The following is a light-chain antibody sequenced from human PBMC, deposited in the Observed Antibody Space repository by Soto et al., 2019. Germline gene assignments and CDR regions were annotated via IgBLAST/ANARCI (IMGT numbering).Light chain of an antibody. J-gene: IGKJ4*01. Sequence: VMTQSPGTVSFSPWERATLSFMASHTVRNNYLAWSQQKPGQAPRLLIYDASSRATGIPDRFSGGGSGTDFTLTISRLEPEDFAVYYCQQFSSYPLTFGGGTKVDIK. CDR2: DAS. V-gene: IGKV3-20*01. CDR1: HTVRNNY. CDR3: QQFSSYPLT.